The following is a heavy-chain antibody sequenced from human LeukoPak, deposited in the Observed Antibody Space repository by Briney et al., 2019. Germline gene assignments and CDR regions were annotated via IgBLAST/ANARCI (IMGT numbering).Heavy chain of an antibody. CDR3: ARGVAGATTSSMVFDY. V-gene: IGHV3-11*01. CDR2: ISSSGSTI. J-gene: IGHJ4*02. CDR1: GFTFSDYY. D-gene: IGHD1-26*01. Sequence: GGSLRLSCAASGFTFSDYYMSWIRQALGKGLEWVSYISSSGSTIYYADSVKGRFTISRDNAKNSLYLQMNNLRAEDTAVYYCARGVAGATTSSMVFDYWGQGTLVTVSS.